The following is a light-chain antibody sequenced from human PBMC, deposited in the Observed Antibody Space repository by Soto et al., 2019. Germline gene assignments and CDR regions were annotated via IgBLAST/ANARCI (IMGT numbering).Light chain of an antibody. Sequence: EIVMTQSPVTLSVSPGERATLSCRASQSISSDLAWYQLKPGQAPRLLIYVASTRATGVPARFTGSGSGTEFTLTICSLQSEDFAVYYCHHYNHWPWTFGQGTKVEIK. J-gene: IGKJ1*01. CDR3: HHYNHWPWT. CDR1: QSISSD. V-gene: IGKV3-15*01. CDR2: VAS.